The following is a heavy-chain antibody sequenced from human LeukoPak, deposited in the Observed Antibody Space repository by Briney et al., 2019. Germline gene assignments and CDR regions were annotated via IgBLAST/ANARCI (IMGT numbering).Heavy chain of an antibody. D-gene: IGHD1-26*01. V-gene: IGHV3-64*02. Sequence: GGSLRLSCAASGFTFSTYSMHWVRQSPGKGLEYVSAISGNGGSTFYADSVKGRFTISRDNSMNTLYLQMGSLRAEDMAVYHCAREVPQSRELLFDPWGRGTLVTVSS. J-gene: IGHJ5*02. CDR3: AREVPQSRELLFDP. CDR1: GFTFSTYS. CDR2: ISGNGGST.